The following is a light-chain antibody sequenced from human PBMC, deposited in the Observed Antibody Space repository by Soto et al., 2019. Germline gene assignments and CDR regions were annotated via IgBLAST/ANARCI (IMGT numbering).Light chain of an antibody. V-gene: IGKV3-11*01. CDR2: ATS. Sequence: EVVLTQSPATLSLSPGEGETLSCRASQSIGNYLAWYQQKPGQAPRILIYATSNRATGIPARFSGSGSGTEFTLTISSLEPEDFEVYYCQQRSSWPFTFGPGTKVDI. CDR3: QQRSSWPFT. J-gene: IGKJ3*01. CDR1: QSIGNY.